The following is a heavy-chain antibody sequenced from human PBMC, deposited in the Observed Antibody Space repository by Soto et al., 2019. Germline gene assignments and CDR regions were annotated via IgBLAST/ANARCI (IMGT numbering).Heavy chain of an antibody. V-gene: IGHV3-66*02. J-gene: IGHJ6*03. CDR2: IYSGGST. D-gene: IGHD2-15*01. Sequence: GGSLRLSCAASGFTVSSNYMSWVRQAPGKGLEWVSVIYSGGSTYYADSVKGRFTISRDNSKNTLYLQMNSLRAEDTAVYYCASEESVVAARKAPYYYYYSMDVWGKGTTVTVSS. CDR1: GFTVSSNY. CDR3: ASEESVVAARKAPYYYYYSMDV.